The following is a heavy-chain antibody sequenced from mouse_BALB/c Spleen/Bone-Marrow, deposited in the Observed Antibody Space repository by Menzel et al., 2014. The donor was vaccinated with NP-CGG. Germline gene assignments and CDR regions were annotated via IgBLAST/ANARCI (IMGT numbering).Heavy chain of an antibody. Sequence: EVKLMESGAELVKPGASVKLSCTASGFNIKDTYMHWVKQRPEQGPEWIGRIDPANGNTKYDPKFQGKATITADTSSNTAYLQLSSLTSEDTAVYYCARERDYDYAYAMDYWGQGTSVTVSS. V-gene: IGHV14-3*02. CDR3: ARERDYDYAYAMDY. CDR2: IDPANGNT. CDR1: GFNIKDTY. D-gene: IGHD2-4*01. J-gene: IGHJ4*01.